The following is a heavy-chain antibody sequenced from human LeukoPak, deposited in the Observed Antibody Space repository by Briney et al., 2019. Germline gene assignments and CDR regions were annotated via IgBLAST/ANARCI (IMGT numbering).Heavy chain of an antibody. Sequence: GRSLRLSCAASGFTFSSYGMHWVRLAPGKGLEWVAVISYDGSNKYYADSVKGRFTISRDNSKNTLYLQMNSLRAEDTAVYYCAKDFDWLYYYYGMDVWGKGTTVTVSS. V-gene: IGHV3-30*18. J-gene: IGHJ6*04. CDR1: GFTFSSYG. CDR2: ISYDGSNK. CDR3: AKDFDWLYYYYGMDV. D-gene: IGHD3-9*01.